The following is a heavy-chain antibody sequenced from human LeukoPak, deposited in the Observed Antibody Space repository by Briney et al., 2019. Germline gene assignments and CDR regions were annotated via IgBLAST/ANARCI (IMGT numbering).Heavy chain of an antibody. Sequence: SETLSLTCTVSGGSISSGGYYWSWIRQHPGKGLEWIVYIYYSGSTYYNPSLKIRVNISVDTSKNQFSLRLSSVTAADTAVYYCARDTYYYDSSGYSEVTLPDYWGQGTLVTVSS. J-gene: IGHJ4*02. D-gene: IGHD3-22*01. V-gene: IGHV4-31*03. CDR3: ARDTYYYDSSGYSEVTLPDY. CDR1: GGSISSGGYY. CDR2: IYYSGST.